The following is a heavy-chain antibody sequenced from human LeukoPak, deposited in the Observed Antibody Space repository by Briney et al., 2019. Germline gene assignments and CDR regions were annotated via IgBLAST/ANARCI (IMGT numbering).Heavy chain of an antibody. CDR2: ISAYNGNT. J-gene: IGHJ4*02. V-gene: IGHV1-18*01. CDR1: GYTFTSYG. Sequence: GASVKVSCKASGYTFTSYGISWVRQAPGQGLEWMGWISAYNGNTNYAQKLQGRVTMTTDTSTSTAYMELRSLTSEDPAVYYCARNVVGHCRSTSCYTDYWGQGTLVTVSS. D-gene: IGHD2-2*02. CDR3: ARNVVGHCRSTSCYTDY.